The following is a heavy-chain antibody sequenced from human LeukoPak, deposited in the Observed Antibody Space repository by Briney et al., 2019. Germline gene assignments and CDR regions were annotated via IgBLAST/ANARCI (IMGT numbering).Heavy chain of an antibody. D-gene: IGHD1-26*01. CDR3: ARAGARWEIHGIDY. J-gene: IGHJ4*02. Sequence: PSETLSLTCTVSGGSISSYYWSWIRQPPGKGMEWIAYIYYSGSTNYNPSLKSRVTISVDTSKNQFSLKLSSVTAADTAVYYCARAGARWEIHGIDYWGQGTLVTVSS. CDR2: IYYSGST. CDR1: GGSISSYY. V-gene: IGHV4-59*01.